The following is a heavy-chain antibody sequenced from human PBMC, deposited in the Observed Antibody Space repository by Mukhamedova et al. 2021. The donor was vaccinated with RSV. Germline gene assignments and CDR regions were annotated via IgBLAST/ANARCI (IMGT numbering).Heavy chain of an antibody. Sequence: TISRDNSKNTLYLQMNSLRAEDTAVYYCAILDIVVVPAANYFDYWGQGTLVTVSS. V-gene: IGHV3-23*01. J-gene: IGHJ4*02. CDR3: AILDIVVVPAANYFDY. D-gene: IGHD2-2*03.